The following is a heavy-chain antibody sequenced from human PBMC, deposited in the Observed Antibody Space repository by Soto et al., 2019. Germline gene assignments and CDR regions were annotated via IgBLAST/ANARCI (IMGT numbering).Heavy chain of an antibody. CDR1: GYIFTDYG. J-gene: IGHJ4*02. CDR3: ARVLAEGSGSYFVY. CDR2: ISAYNGNT. V-gene: IGHV1-18*01. D-gene: IGHD3-10*01. Sequence: ASVKVSCKTSGYIFTDYGISWMRQAPGQGLEWMGWISAYNGNTNYVQKLQGRLTMTTDTSTSTAYMELGSLRSDDTAVYYCARVLAEGSGSYFVYWGQASQVTVSS.